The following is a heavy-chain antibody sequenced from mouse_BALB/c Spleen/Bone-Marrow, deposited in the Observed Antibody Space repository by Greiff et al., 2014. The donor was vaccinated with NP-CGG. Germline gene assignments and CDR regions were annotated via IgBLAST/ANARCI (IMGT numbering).Heavy chain of an antibody. V-gene: IGHV14-3*02. J-gene: IGHJ3*01. CDR2: LDPANGNT. D-gene: IGHD1-1*01. Sequence: KLSCTASGFNIKDTYMHWVNQRPEQGLELIGRLDPANGNTQSDPKFQGKDTITADTYSNTAYLQLSSLSSEDTAVDYCAIYYFGISGSAHLGQGTLVT. CDR3: AIYYFGISGSAH. CDR1: GFNIKDTY.